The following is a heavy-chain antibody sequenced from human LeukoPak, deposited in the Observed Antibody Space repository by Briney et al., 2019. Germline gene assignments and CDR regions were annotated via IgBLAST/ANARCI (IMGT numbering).Heavy chain of an antibody. Sequence: GGSLRLSCAASGFTFSSYWMSWIRQAPGKGLEWVANIKQDGSEKYYVDSVKGRFTISRDNAKNSLYLQMNSLRAEDTAVYYCARAKRFLEWLYFDYWGRGTLVTVSS. CDR2: IKQDGSEK. J-gene: IGHJ4*02. CDR1: GFTFSSYW. V-gene: IGHV3-7*03. D-gene: IGHD3-3*01. CDR3: ARAKRFLEWLYFDY.